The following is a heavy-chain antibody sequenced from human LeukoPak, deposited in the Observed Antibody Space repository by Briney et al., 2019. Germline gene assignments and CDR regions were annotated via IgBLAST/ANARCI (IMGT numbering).Heavy chain of an antibody. CDR2: ISGSGGST. J-gene: IGHJ4*02. CDR1: GFTFSSYA. Sequence: GGSLRLSCAASGFTFSSYAMSWVRQAPGKGLEWVSAISGSGGSTYYADSVKGRFTISRDNSKNTLYLQMNSLRAEDTAVYYCAKDWARYCSGGSCLRGSYFDYWGQGTLVTASS. D-gene: IGHD2-15*01. V-gene: IGHV3-23*01. CDR3: AKDWARYCSGGSCLRGSYFDY.